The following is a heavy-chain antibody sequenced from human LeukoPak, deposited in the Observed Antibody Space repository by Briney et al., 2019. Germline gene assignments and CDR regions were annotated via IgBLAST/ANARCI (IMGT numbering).Heavy chain of an antibody. D-gene: IGHD2-15*01. J-gene: IGHJ6*02. V-gene: IGHV3-30-3*01. CDR2: ISYDGSNK. CDR1: GFTFSSYT. CDR3: ARDLRYCSGGSCYGGGMDV. Sequence: GGSLRLSCAASGFTFSSYTMHWVRQAPGKGLEWVAVISYDGSNKYYADSVKGRFTISRDNSKNTLYLQMNSLRAEDTAVYYCARDLRYCSGGSCYGGGMDVWGQGTTVTVSS.